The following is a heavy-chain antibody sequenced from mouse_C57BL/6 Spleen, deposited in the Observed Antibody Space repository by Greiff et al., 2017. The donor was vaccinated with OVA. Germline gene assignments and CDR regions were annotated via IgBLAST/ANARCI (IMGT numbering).Heavy chain of an antibody. V-gene: IGHV1-26*01. CDR3: ARESYYGSSGYFDY. J-gene: IGHJ2*01. D-gene: IGHD1-1*01. CDR2: INPNNGGT. CDR1: GYTFTDYY. Sequence: VQLQQSGPELVKPGASVKISCKASGYTFTDYYMNWVKQSHGKSLEWIGDINPNNGGTSYNQKFKGKATLTVDKSSSTAYMELRSLTSEDSAVYYCARESYYGSSGYFDYWGQGTTLTVSS.